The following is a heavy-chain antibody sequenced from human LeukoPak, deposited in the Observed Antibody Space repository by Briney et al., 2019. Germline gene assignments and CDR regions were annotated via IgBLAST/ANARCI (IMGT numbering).Heavy chain of an antibody. J-gene: IGHJ4*02. D-gene: IGHD1-26*01. V-gene: IGHV1-24*01. Sequence: GASVKVSCKISGALLIELSIHWVRQSPGKGLEWMGGFDSEDGKTKAAQNFLDRVSLTEDTSLGTAYMELRSVTSQDTAVYYCAGSSWDPYYFDYWGQGTLVTVSS. CDR1: GALLIELS. CDR3: AGSSWDPYYFDY. CDR2: FDSEDGKT.